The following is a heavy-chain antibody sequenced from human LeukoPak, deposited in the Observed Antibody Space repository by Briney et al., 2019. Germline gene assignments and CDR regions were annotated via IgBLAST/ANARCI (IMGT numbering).Heavy chain of an antibody. CDR3: VITSATGPLDY. D-gene: IGHD6-6*01. Sequence: GGSLRLSCAASGFAFGTYSMNWVRQAPGKGLEWVSSVSTAGSFIYYADSLKGRFTISRDNSKNTLYLQMSSLRLEDTAVYYCVITSATGPLDYWGQGTLVTVSS. J-gene: IGHJ4*02. CDR1: GFAFGTYS. CDR2: VSTAGSFI. V-gene: IGHV3-21*01.